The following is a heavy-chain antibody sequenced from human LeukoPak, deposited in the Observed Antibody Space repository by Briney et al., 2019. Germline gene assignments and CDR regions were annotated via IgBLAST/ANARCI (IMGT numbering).Heavy chain of an antibody. CDR3: ARSIGGNTHFDY. V-gene: IGHV4-59*01. Sequence: PSETLSLTCAVYGGSFSGYYWSWIRQPPGKGLEWIGYISYSGSTSYNPSLKSRVTISVDTSKNQFSLTLSSVTAADTAVYYCARSIGGNTHFDYWGQGTLVTVSS. D-gene: IGHD4-23*01. CDR1: GGSFSGYY. CDR2: ISYSGST. J-gene: IGHJ4*02.